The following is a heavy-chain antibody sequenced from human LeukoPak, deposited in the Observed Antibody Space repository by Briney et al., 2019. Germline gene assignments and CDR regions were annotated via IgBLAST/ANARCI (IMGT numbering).Heavy chain of an antibody. J-gene: IGHJ4*02. CDR1: GFTFSNYG. CDR2: ISGSGDST. CDR3: ARDNPDLGYYPHY. Sequence: PGGSLRLSCAASGFTFSNYGMSWVRQAPGKGLEWVSVISGSGDSTFYADPVKGRFTISRDNSKNRLYLQMNSLRAEDTAVYYCARDNPDLGYYPHYWGQGTLVTVSS. V-gene: IGHV3-23*01. D-gene: IGHD2-15*01.